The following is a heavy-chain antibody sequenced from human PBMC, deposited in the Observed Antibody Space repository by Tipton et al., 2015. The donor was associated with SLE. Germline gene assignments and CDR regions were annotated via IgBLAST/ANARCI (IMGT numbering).Heavy chain of an antibody. CDR1: GGSFSGYY. CDR2: INHSGST. D-gene: IGHD2/OR15-2a*01. Sequence: TLSLTCAVYGGSFSGYYWSWIRQPPGGGLEWIGEINHSGSTNYNPSLKSRVTISVDTSKNQFSLKLSSMTAADTAVYYCARGLNKGNPFFGYWGQGTLVTVSS. V-gene: IGHV4-34*01. CDR3: ARGLNKGNPFFGY. J-gene: IGHJ4*02.